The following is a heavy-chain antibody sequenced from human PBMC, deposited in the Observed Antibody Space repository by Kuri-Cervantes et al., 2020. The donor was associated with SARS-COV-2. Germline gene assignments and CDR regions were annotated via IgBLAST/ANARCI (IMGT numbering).Heavy chain of an antibody. CDR1: GFSFSSFG. CDR2: IWYDGSNK. CDR3: AKVAYSYGYPTHYFDY. V-gene: IGHV3-33*06. D-gene: IGHD5-18*01. Sequence: GESLKISCAASGFSFSSFGMHWVRQAPGKGLEWVAVIWYDGSNKYYADSVKGRFTISRDNSKNTLYLQMNSLRAEDTAVYYCAKVAYSYGYPTHYFDYWGQGTLVTASS. J-gene: IGHJ4*02.